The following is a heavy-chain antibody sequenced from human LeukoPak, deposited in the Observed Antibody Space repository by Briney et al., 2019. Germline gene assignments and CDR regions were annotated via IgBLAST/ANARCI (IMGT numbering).Heavy chain of an antibody. Sequence: GGSLRLSRAASGFTFSSYSMNWVRQAPGKGLEWVSSISSSSSYIYYADSVKGRFTISRGNAKNSLYLQMNSLRAEDTAVYYCARDWLGYCSGGSCYAELPFDYWGQGTLVTVSS. CDR3: ARDWLGYCSGGSCYAELPFDY. CDR2: ISSSSSYI. D-gene: IGHD2-15*01. CDR1: GFTFSSYS. J-gene: IGHJ4*02. V-gene: IGHV3-21*01.